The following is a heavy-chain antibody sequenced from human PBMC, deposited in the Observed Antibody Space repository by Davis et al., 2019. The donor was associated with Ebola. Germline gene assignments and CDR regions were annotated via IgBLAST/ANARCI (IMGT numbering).Heavy chain of an antibody. CDR2: IDWDDDK. J-gene: IGHJ4*02. CDR1: GFSLSTSGVG. Sequence: SGPTLVKPTQTLTLTCTFSGFSLSTSGVGVSWIRQPPGKALEWLARIDWDDDKFYSTSLKTRLTISKDTSKNQVVLTMTNMDPVDTATYYCARIPLGIGAFDYWGQGTLVTVSS. D-gene: IGHD7-27*01. V-gene: IGHV2-70*04. CDR3: ARIPLGIGAFDY.